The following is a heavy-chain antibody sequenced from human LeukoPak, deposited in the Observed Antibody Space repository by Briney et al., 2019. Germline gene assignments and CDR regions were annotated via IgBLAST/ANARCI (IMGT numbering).Heavy chain of an antibody. CDR1: GFTFSSYG. V-gene: IGHV3-33*06. CDR2: IWYDGSNK. CDR3: AKDISSIGVNNWFDP. J-gene: IGHJ5*02. Sequence: GGSLRLSCAASGFTFSSYGVHWVRQAPGKGLEWVAVIWYDGSNKYYADSVKGRFTISRDNSKNTLYLQMNSLRAEDTAVYYCAKDISSIGVNNWFDPWGQGTLVTVSS. D-gene: IGHD3-3*02.